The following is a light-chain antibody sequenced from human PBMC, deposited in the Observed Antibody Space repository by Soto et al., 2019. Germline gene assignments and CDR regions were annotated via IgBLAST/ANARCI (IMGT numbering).Light chain of an antibody. CDR3: SSYAASNNFYFV. CDR2: EVT. V-gene: IGLV2-8*01. Sequence: QSVLTQPPSASGSPGQSVTISCTGTSSDVGGYNYVSWYQQYPGRVPKLMIDEVTTRPSGVPDRFSGSKSGNTASLTVSGLQAEDEADYYCSSYAASNNFYFVFGGGTQLTVL. CDR1: SSDVGGYNY. J-gene: IGLJ3*02.